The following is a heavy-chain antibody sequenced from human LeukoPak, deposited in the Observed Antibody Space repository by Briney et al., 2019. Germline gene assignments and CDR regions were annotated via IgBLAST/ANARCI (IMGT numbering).Heavy chain of an antibody. Sequence: SETLSLTCTVSGGSISSYYSSWIRQPPGKGLEWIGYIYYSGSTNYNPSLKSRVTISVDTSKNQFSLKLSSVTAADTAVYYCAGPSSAYEYWGQGILVSVSS. D-gene: IGHD2-15*01. V-gene: IGHV4-59*01. CDR2: IYYSGST. CDR3: AGPSSAYEY. J-gene: IGHJ4*02. CDR1: GGSISSYY.